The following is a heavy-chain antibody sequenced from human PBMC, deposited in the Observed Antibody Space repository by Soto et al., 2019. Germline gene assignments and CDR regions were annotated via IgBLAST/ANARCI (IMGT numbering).Heavy chain of an antibody. D-gene: IGHD2-2*01. J-gene: IGHJ4*02. Sequence: GGSLRLSCAASGFSFSNAWMSWVRQTPGKGLEWVGRIKSKSDGATTDYAAPVKGRFTISRDDSENTLYLQMNSLKTEDTAVYCTTDRFSSPVDHWGQGTLVTVSS. CDR1: GFSFSNAW. CDR2: IKSKSDGATT. CDR3: TTDRFSSPVDH. V-gene: IGHV3-15*01.